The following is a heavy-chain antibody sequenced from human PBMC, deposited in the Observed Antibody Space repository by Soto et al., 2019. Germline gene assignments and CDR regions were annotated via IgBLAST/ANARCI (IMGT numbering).Heavy chain of an antibody. V-gene: IGHV1-3*01. CDR1: GYTFTSWA. J-gene: IGHJ4*02. D-gene: IGHD6-13*01. Sequence: QVQLVQSGAEVKKPGASVKVSCKASGYTFTSWAIHWVRQAPGQGLEWMGWINAGRGDTKYSQKFQDRGNITRDTSANTAYIEMSSLRSEDTAVFYCARGAAGKDFDYWGQGTLVTVSS. CDR3: ARGAAGKDFDY. CDR2: INAGRGDT.